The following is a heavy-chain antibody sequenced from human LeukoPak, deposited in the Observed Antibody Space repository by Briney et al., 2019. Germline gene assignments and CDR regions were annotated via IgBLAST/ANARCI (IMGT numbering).Heavy chain of an antibody. J-gene: IGHJ4*02. V-gene: IGHV3-30*19. CDR1: GFTFSSYG. CDR2: ISYDGSNK. CDR3: AAGRGIVVVPAAPAFDY. D-gene: IGHD2-2*01. Sequence: GGSLRLSCAASGFTFSSYGMHWVRQAPGKGLEWVAVISYDGSNKYYADSVKGRFTISRDNSKNTLYLQMNSLRAEDTAVYYCAAGRGIVVVPAAPAFDYWGQGTLVTVSS.